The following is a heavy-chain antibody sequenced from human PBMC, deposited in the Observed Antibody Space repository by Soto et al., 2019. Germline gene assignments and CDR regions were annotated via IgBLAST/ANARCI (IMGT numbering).Heavy chain of an antibody. CDR1: GLSFTTYS. CDR2: ITSGSSVT. D-gene: IGHD1-1*01. J-gene: IGHJ3*01. CDR3: ATWHEREHAYDV. Sequence: PGGSLRLSCAASGLSFTTYSMSWVRQAPGRGLEWVSSITSGSSVTFYADSVKGRFTISRDNAKNSLYLQMNSLRPDDTAVYYCATWHEREHAYDVWGQGTTVTVSS. V-gene: IGHV3-21*04.